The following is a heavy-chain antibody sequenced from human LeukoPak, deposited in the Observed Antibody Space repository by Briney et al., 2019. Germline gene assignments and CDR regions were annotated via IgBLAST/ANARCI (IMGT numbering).Heavy chain of an antibody. J-gene: IGHJ3*02. CDR1: GFTFSSYS. CDR3: ARLTGNDAFDI. V-gene: IGHV3-21*01. Sequence: KTGGSLRLSCAASGFTFSSYSMNWVRQAPGKGLEWVSSISSSSSYIYYADSVKGRLTISRDNAKNSLYLQMNSLRAEDTAVYYCARLTGNDAFDIWGQGTMVTVSS. D-gene: IGHD7-27*01. CDR2: ISSSSSYI.